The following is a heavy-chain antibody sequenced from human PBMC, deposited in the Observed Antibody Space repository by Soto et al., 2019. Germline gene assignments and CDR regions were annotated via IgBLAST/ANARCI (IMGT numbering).Heavy chain of an antibody. D-gene: IGHD2-2*01. CDR2: IYYSGST. V-gene: IGHV4-30-4*01. Sequence: SETLSLTCTVSGGSISSGDYYWSWIRQPPGKGLEWIGYIYYSGSTYYNPSLKSRVTISVDTSKNQFSLKLSSVTAADTAVYYCAREVVPAAREGWFDPWGQGTLVTVSS. CDR1: GGSISSGDYY. CDR3: AREVVPAAREGWFDP. J-gene: IGHJ5*02.